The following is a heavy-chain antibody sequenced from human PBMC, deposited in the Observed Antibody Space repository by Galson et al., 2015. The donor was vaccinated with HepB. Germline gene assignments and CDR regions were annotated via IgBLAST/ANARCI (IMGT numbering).Heavy chain of an antibody. CDR3: ARTSYFGSGRFLELDA. Sequence: QSGAEVKKPGESLRISCKGSGYSFTTYWISWVRQMPGKGLEWMGRIDPSDSYTNISPSFQGHVSISVDRTISTAYLQWSSLKASDTAMYYCARTSYFGSGRFLELDAWGQGTLVTVSS. J-gene: IGHJ5*02. V-gene: IGHV5-10-1*01. D-gene: IGHD3-10*01. CDR2: IDPSDSYT. CDR1: GYSFTTYW.